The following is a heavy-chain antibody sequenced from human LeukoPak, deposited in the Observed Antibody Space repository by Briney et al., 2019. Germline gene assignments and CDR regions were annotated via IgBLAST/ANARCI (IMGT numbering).Heavy chain of an antibody. Sequence: GGSLRLSCAASGFTFNTCSMNWVRQAPGKGLEWVSYISSSGNIVHSADSVKGRFTISRDNAKNSLYLQMNSLRAEDTAVYYCATLYYYGSGSFNYWGQGTLVTVSS. CDR3: ATLYYYGSGSFNY. J-gene: IGHJ4*02. V-gene: IGHV3-48*01. CDR1: GFTFNTCS. CDR2: ISSSGNIV. D-gene: IGHD3-10*01.